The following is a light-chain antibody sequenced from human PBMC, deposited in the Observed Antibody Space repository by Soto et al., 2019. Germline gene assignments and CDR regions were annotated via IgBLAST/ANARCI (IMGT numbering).Light chain of an antibody. Sequence: QSLLTQPPCASGSPGQSFTISCTGTSSDVGGYNYVSWYQQYPGRAPKLMIYEVTKRPSGVPDRFSGSKSGNTASLTVSGLQAEDEADYYCSSYAASNNFYFVFGGGTKLTVL. CDR3: SSYAASNNFYFV. CDR1: SSDVGGYNY. V-gene: IGLV2-8*01. J-gene: IGLJ3*02. CDR2: EVT.